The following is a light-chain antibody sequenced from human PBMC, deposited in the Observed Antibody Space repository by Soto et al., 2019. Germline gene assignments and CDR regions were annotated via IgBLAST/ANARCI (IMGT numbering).Light chain of an antibody. CDR1: SSDVGGYNY. CDR2: EVS. Sequence: QYALTQPASVSGSPGQSITISCTGTSSDVGGYNYVSWYQQHPGKAPKLMIYEVSNRPSGVSNRFSGSKSDNTASLTISGLQAEDEANYYCSSYTGSNTVVFGGGTKVTVL. V-gene: IGLV2-14*01. CDR3: SSYTGSNTVV. J-gene: IGLJ2*01.